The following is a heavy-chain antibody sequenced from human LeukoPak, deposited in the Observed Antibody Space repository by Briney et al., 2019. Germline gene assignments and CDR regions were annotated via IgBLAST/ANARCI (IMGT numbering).Heavy chain of an antibody. D-gene: IGHD6-6*01. CDR3: ARRSTSSWSWFDP. CDR1: GYTSSEFY. CDR2: INPNSGDT. V-gene: IGHV1-2*02. Sequence: ASVKVSCKASGYTSSEFYIHWVRQAPGQGLEWMGWINPNSGDTNYAQKFQGRVTMTRDTSISTAYMELSSLRSDDTAVYYCARRSTSSWSWFDPWGQGTLVTVSS. J-gene: IGHJ5*02.